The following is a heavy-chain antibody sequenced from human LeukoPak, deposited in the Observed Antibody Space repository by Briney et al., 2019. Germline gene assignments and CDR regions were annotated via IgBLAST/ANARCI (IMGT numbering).Heavy chain of an antibody. Sequence: PGGSLRLSCAASGFTFSNCWMSWVRQAPGKGLEWVANIKQDGSEKYYVDSVKGRFTISRDNAKKSLYLQMSSLRAEDTAVYYCARDPGGYSYGYYFDNWGQGTTVTVSS. J-gene: IGHJ4*02. CDR1: GFTFSNCW. CDR2: IKQDGSEK. CDR3: ARDPGGYSYGYYFDN. D-gene: IGHD5-18*01. V-gene: IGHV3-7*05.